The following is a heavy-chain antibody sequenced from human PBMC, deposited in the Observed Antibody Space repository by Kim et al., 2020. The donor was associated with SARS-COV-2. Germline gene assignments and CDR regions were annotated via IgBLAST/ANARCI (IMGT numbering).Heavy chain of an antibody. CDR1: GGTFSSYA. CDR3: ARDRVGYCSSTSCSGGMDV. D-gene: IGHD2-2*01. J-gene: IGHJ6*02. V-gene: IGHV1-69*13. CDR2: IIPIFGTA. Sequence: SVKVSCKASGGTFSSYAISWVRQAPGQGLEWMGGIIPIFGTANYAQKFQGRVTITADESTSTAYMELSSLRSEDTAVYYCARDRVGYCSSTSCSGGMDVWGQGTTVTVSS.